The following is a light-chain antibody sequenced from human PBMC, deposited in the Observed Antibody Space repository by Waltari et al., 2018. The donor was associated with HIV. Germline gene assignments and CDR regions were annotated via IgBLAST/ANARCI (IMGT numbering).Light chain of an antibody. V-gene: IGKV3-20*01. CDR1: QSVASNF. CDR2: DTS. J-gene: IGKJ5*01. CDR3: QQYYRSVT. Sequence: LTQSPGTLSLSSGERATLSCRASQSVASNFLAWYQHKPGQSPRLLIYDTSRRATGIPDRFSGSGSGTDFTLTIGRLEPEDFAVYYCQQYYRSVTFGQGTRLETK.